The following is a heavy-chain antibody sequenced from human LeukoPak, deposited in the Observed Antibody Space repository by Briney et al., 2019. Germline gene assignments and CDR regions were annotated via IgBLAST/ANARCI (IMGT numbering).Heavy chain of an antibody. CDR3: ARDRRDSGYFDY. D-gene: IGHD2-21*01. CDR2: ISNDGSNK. J-gene: IGHJ4*02. V-gene: IGHV3-30*04. Sequence: GGSLRLSCAASGFTFSSYAMPWVRQAPGKGLEWVAVISNDGSNKYYADSVKGRFTMSRDNSKNSLYLQMNSLRAEDTAVYYCARDRRDSGYFDYWGQGTLVTVSS. CDR1: GFTFSSYA.